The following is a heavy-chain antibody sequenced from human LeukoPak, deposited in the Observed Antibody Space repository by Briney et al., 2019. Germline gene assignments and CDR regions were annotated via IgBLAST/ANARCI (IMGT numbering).Heavy chain of an antibody. CDR2: MNPNSGNT. Sequence: ASVKVSCKASGYTFTSYDINWVRQATGQGLEWMGWMNPNSGNTGYAQKFQGRVTMTRNTSISTAYMELSSLRSEDTAVYYCARRSSGWYYYCYGMDVWGQGTTVTVSS. CDR3: ARRSSGWYYYCYGMDV. D-gene: IGHD6-19*01. CDR1: GYTFTSYD. J-gene: IGHJ6*02. V-gene: IGHV1-8*01.